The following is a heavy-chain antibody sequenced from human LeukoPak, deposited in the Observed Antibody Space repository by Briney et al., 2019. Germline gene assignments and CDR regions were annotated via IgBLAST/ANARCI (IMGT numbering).Heavy chain of an antibody. D-gene: IGHD1-26*01. CDR1: GYTFTKYY. CDR2: INPSDGAT. J-gene: IGHJ3*02. CDR3: ASRSGSPAFDI. Sequence: ASVKVSCKASGYTFTKYYIHWVRQAPGQGLEWMGMINPSDGATTYAQRFQGRVTITTDESTSTAYMELSSLRSEDTAVYYCASRSGSPAFDIWGQGTMVTVSS. V-gene: IGHV1-46*01.